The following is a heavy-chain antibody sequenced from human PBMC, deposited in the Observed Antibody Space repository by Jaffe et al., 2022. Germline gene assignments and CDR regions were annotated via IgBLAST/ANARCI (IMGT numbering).Heavy chain of an antibody. CDR1: GFTFSSYA. D-gene: IGHD6-25*01. J-gene: IGHJ3*02. CDR3: AKDRSPRRVSEPVGAFDI. CDR2: ISGSGGST. V-gene: IGHV3-23*01. Sequence: EVQLLESGGGLVQPGGSLRLSCAASGFTFSSYAMSWVRQAPGKGLEWVSAISGSGGSTYYADSVKGRFTISRDNSKNTLYLQMNSLRAEDTAVYYCAKDRSPRRVSEPVGAFDIWGQGTMVTVSS.